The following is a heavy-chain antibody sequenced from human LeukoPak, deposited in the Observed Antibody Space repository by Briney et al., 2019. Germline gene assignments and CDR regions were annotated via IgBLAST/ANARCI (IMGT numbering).Heavy chain of an antibody. CDR1: GGSFSGYY. CDR2: IYTSGST. D-gene: IGHD2-2*01. V-gene: IGHV4-59*10. Sequence: SETLSLTCAVYGGSFSGYYWSWIRQPAGKGLEWIGRIYTSGSTNYNPSLKSRVTISVDTSKNQFSLKLSSVTAADTAVYYCARTIVVVPAAHFDYWGQGTLVTVSS. CDR3: ARTIVVVPAAHFDY. J-gene: IGHJ4*02.